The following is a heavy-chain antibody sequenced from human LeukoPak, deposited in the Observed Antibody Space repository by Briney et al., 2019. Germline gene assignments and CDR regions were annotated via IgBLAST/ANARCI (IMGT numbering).Heavy chain of an antibody. J-gene: IGHJ4*02. D-gene: IGHD3-3*01. CDR2: IYYSGST. CDR1: GGSISSSSYY. V-gene: IGHV4-39*07. CDR3: ARVGLGYDFWSGYLYYFDY. Sequence: SETLSLTCTVSGGSISSSSYYWGWIRQPPGKGLEWIGSIYYSGSTNYNPSLKSRVTISVDTSKNQFSLKLSSVTAADTAVYYCARVGLGYDFWSGYLYYFDYWGQGTLVTVSS.